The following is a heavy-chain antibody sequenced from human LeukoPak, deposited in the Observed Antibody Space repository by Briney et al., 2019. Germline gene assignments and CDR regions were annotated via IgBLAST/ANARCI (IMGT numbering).Heavy chain of an antibody. J-gene: IGHJ4*02. D-gene: IGHD4-17*01. Sequence: GESLQISCKGSGYSFTSYWIGWVRQMPGKGLEWMGIIYPGDSDTTYSPSFQGQVTISADKSINTAYLQWGRLKASDTAMYYCARGGYGDSPPFDYWGQGTLVTVSS. CDR2: IYPGDSDT. CDR1: GYSFTSYW. CDR3: ARGGYGDSPPFDY. V-gene: IGHV5-51*01.